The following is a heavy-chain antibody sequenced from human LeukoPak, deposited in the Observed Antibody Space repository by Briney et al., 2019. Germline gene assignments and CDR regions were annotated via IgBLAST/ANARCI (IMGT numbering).Heavy chain of an antibody. J-gene: IGHJ3*02. Sequence: GESQKISCKGSGYSFTSYWIGWGRQMPGKVLEWMGIIYPGDSDTRYRPFFQGQVTIAADKSISTAYLQWSRLKASDSAMYYCATNTKFRGSHAFDIWGQGTMVTVSS. CDR2: IYPGDSDT. CDR1: GYSFTSYW. V-gene: IGHV5-51*01. D-gene: IGHD3-10*01. CDR3: ATNTKFRGSHAFDI.